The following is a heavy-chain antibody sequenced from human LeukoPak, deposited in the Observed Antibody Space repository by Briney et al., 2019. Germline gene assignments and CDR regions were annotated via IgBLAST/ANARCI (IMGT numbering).Heavy chain of an antibody. CDR2: ICGSGGCT. CDR3: ARYQQTGYESDY. Sequence: GGSLRLSCAASGFAFTNYAMSWVRQAPGKGLEWVSAICGSGGCTYYADSVKGRFTISRDNAKSTLYLQMNSLRAEDTAVYYCARYQQTGYESDYWGQGTLVTVSS. D-gene: IGHD5-12*01. J-gene: IGHJ4*02. CDR1: GFAFTNYA. V-gene: IGHV3-23*01.